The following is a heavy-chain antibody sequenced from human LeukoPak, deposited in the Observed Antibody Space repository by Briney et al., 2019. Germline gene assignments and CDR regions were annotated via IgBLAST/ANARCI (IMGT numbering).Heavy chain of an antibody. Sequence: PGRSLRLPCEGSGFSFSSYWMTWVRQLPGKGPEWVANIRQDESERYFADSVKGRFTISRDNAKKSVYLHMSSLRAEDTALYYCARLSAYYYGSYFYYYMDVWGKGTTVTVSS. CDR2: IRQDESER. J-gene: IGHJ6*03. CDR1: GFSFSSYW. V-gene: IGHV3-7*01. D-gene: IGHD3-10*01. CDR3: ARLSAYYYGSYFYYYMDV.